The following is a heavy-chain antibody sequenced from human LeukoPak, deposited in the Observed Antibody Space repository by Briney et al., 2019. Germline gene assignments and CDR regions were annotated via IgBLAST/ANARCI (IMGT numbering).Heavy chain of an antibody. Sequence: LSLTCAVYGGSFSGYYWSWIRQPPGKGLEWVSYISSSGSTIYYADSVKGRFTISRDNSKNTLYLQMNSLRAEDTAVYYCAKGLKYFDYWGQGTLVTVSS. CDR3: AKGLKYFDY. J-gene: IGHJ4*02. CDR2: ISSSGSTI. D-gene: IGHD3-16*01. CDR1: GGSFSGYY. V-gene: IGHV3-11*01.